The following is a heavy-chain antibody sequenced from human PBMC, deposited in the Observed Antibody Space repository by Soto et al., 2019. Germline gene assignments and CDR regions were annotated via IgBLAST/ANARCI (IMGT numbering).Heavy chain of an antibody. J-gene: IGHJ4*02. CDR1: GFTFSNYW. V-gene: IGHV3-74*01. CDR2: INSDGSTT. D-gene: IGHD3-16*01. Sequence: PGGSLRLSCAASGFTFSNYWMHWVRQAPGKGLVWVSRINSDGSTTNYADSVKGRFTISGDNAKNTLYLQMNSLRAEDTAVYYCTSLGGLDYWGLGTLVTVSS. CDR3: TSLGGLDY.